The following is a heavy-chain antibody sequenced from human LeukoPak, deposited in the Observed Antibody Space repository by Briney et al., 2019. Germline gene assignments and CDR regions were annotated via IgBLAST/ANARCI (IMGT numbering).Heavy chain of an antibody. CDR2: ISSDGNTK. V-gene: IGHV3-30*03. Sequence: PGGSLRLSCAASGFTFSSYGMHWVRQALGKGLERVAVISSDGNTKNYADSMKGQFTISRDNSKNTLFLQMNSLRAEDTAVYYCARDSPRLSGWLGHFDYWGQGTLVTVSS. CDR1: GFTFSSYG. CDR3: ARDSPRLSGWLGHFDY. D-gene: IGHD6-19*01. J-gene: IGHJ4*02.